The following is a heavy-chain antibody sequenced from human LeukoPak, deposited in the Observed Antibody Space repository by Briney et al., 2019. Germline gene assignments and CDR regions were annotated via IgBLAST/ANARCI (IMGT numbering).Heavy chain of an antibody. J-gene: IGHJ3*02. V-gene: IGHV3-48*04. CDR1: GFTFSSYA. CDR3: AREGLSSGPDAFDI. Sequence: GGSLRLSCAASGFTFSSYAMSWVRQAPGKGLEWVSYISSSGSTIYYADSVKGRFTISRDNAKNSLYLQMNSLRAEDTAVYYCAREGLSSGPDAFDIWGQGTMVTVSS. CDR2: ISSSGSTI. D-gene: IGHD6-19*01.